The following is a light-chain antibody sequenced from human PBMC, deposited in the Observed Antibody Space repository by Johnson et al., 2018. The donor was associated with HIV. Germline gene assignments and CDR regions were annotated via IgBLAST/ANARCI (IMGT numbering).Light chain of an antibody. V-gene: IGLV1-51*01. Sequence: QSVLTQPPSVSAAPGQKVTISCSGSSSNIGNNYVSWYQQLPGRAPKLLIYDNNKRPSGIPDRFSGSKSGTSATLGITGLQTGDEAEYYCGTWDSSLRVGFFRPGTKVTVL. CDR1: SSNIGNNY. CDR3: GTWDSSLRVGF. J-gene: IGLJ1*01. CDR2: DNN.